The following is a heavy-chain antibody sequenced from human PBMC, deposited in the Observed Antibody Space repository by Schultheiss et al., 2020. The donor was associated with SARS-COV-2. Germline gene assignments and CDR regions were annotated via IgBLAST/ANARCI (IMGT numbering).Heavy chain of an antibody. J-gene: IGHJ4*02. CDR2: ISSSSSTI. V-gene: IGHV3-48*01. CDR1: GFTFSSYS. Sequence: GESLKISCAASGFTFSSYSMNWVRQAPGKGLEWVSYISSSSSTIYYADSVKGRFTISRDNAKNSLYLQMNSLRAEDTAVYYCARETYYYDSSGYLAFDYWGQGTLVTVSS. D-gene: IGHD3-22*01. CDR3: ARETYYYDSSGYLAFDY.